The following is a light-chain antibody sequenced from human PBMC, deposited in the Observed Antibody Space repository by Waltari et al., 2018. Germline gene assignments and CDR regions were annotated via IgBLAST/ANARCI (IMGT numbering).Light chain of an antibody. J-gene: IGKJ1*01. CDR3: LQYNSYPRT. CDR1: QGINNY. Sequence: DIQMTQSPSSLSASVGDRVTITCRANQGINNYLSWFQHKSGKAPKALIYGASSLQSWVPSKFGGSGSGTDFTLTISNLQPEDFATYYCLQYNSYPRTFGQGTKVEIK. V-gene: IGKV1-16*02. CDR2: GAS.